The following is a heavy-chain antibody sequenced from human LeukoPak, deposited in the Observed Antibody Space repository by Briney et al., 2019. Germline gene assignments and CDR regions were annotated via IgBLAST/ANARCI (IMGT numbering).Heavy chain of an antibody. CDR3: AREPYYYDSSGYYY. D-gene: IGHD3-22*01. J-gene: IGHJ4*02. CDR2: IIPIFGTA. V-gene: IGHV1-69*13. Sequence: SVKVSCKASGGTFSSYAISWVRQAPGQGLEWMGGIIPIFGTANYAQKFQGRVTITADESTSTAYMELSSLRSEDTAVYYCAREPYYYDSSGYYYWGQGTLVTVSS. CDR1: GGTFSSYA.